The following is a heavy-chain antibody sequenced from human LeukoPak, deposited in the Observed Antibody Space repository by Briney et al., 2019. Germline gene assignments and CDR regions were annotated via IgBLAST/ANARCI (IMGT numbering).Heavy chain of an antibody. Sequence: GASVKVSCKASGYTFTSYDINWVRQATGQGLEWMGWMNPNSGKTGYAQKFQGRVTITRDTSASTAYMELSSLRSEDMAVYYCARARGDPTGTTNYFDYWGQGTLVTVSS. D-gene: IGHD1-7*01. CDR2: MNPNSGKT. CDR3: ARARGDPTGTTNYFDY. CDR1: GYTFTSYD. J-gene: IGHJ4*02. V-gene: IGHV1-8*03.